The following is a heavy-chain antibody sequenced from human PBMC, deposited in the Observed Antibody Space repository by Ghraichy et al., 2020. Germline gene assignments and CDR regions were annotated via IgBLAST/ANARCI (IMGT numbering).Heavy chain of an antibody. CDR2: INHSGST. V-gene: IGHV4-34*01. Sequence: SQTLSLTCAVYGGSFSGYYWSWIRQPPGKGLEWIGEINHSGSTNYNPSLKSRVTISVDTSKNQFSLKLSSVTAADTAVYNCALLEGYSYGYHYWGQGTLVTVSS. CDR3: ALLEGYSYGYHY. J-gene: IGHJ4*02. D-gene: IGHD5-18*01. CDR1: GGSFSGYY.